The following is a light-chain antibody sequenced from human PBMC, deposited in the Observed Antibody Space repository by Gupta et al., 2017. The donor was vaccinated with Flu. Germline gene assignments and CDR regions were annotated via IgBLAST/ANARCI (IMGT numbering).Light chain of an antibody. CDR3: QQYNNWPPIT. CDR1: QSVSSN. J-gene: IGKJ5*01. CDR2: GAS. Sequence: EIVMTQSTATLSVSPGERATLSCRASQSVSSNLAWYQQKPGQAPRLLIYGASTRATGIPARFSGSGSGTKFTLTISSLQAEDFAVYYCQQYNNWPPITFGQGTRLEIK. V-gene: IGKV3-15*01.